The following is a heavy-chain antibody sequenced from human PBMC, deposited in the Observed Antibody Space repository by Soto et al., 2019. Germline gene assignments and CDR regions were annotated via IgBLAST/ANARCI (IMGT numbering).Heavy chain of an antibody. CDR1: GFTFSSYS. CDR2: ISSSSSYI. CDR3: ARGSIAVAGNAFDI. V-gene: IGHV3-21*01. J-gene: IGHJ3*02. D-gene: IGHD6-19*01. Sequence: GGSLRLSCAASGFTFSSYSMNWVRQAPGKGLEWVSSISSSSSYIYYADSVKGRFTISRDNAKNSLYLQMNSLRAEDMAVYYCARGSIAVAGNAFDIWGQGTMVTVSS.